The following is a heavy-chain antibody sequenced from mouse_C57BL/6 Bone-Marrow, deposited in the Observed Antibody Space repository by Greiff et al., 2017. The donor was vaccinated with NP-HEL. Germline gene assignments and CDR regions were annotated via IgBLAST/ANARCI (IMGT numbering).Heavy chain of an antibody. CDR1: GYAFSSSW. J-gene: IGHJ2*01. D-gene: IGHD1-1*01. Sequence: VQLQQSGPELVKPGASVKISCKASGYAFSSSWMNWVKQRPGKGLEWIGRIYPGDGDTNYNGKFKGKATLTADKSSSTAYMQLSSLTSEDSAVYFCARPYYYGSYRFDYWGQGTTLTVSS. CDR2: IYPGDGDT. CDR3: ARPYYYGSYRFDY. V-gene: IGHV1-82*01.